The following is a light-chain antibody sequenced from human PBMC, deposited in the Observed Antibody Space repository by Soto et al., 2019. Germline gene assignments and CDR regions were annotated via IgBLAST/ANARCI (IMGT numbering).Light chain of an antibody. J-gene: IGLJ1*01. Sequence: QSALTQPRSVSGSPGQSVTISCTGTSSDVGTYNYVSWYQQHPGKAPKLLIYDVSNRPAGVPDRFSGSKSGNTASLPISGLQAEDEADYSCCSYAGSYPHHVFGTGTKLTVL. CDR3: CSYAGSYPHHV. V-gene: IGLV2-11*01. CDR2: DVS. CDR1: SSDVGTYNY.